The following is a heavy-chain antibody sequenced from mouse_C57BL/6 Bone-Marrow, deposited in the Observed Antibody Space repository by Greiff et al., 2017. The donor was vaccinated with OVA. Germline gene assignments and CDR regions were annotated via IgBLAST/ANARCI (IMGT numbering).Heavy chain of an antibody. CDR3: ARLRWDGFDY. CDR1: GYSFTSYY. V-gene: IGHV1-66*01. J-gene: IGHJ2*01. D-gene: IGHD4-1*01. CDR2: IYPGSGNT. Sequence: LQESGPELVKPGASVKISCKASGYSFTSYYIHWVKQRPGQGLEWIGWIYPGSGNTKYNEKFKGKATLTADTSSSTAYMQLSSLTSEDSAVYYCARLRWDGFDYWGQGTTLTVSS.